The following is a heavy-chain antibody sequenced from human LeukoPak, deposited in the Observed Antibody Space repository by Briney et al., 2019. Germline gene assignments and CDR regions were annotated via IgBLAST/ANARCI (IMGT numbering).Heavy chain of an antibody. D-gene: IGHD3-9*01. CDR3: ARDQRYFDWLFPGSYFDY. CDR1: GFTFSSYW. J-gene: IGHJ4*02. CDR2: IKQDGSEK. Sequence: GGSLRLSCAASGFTFSSYWMSWVRQAPGKGLEWVANIKQDGSEKYYVDSVKSRFTISRDNAKNSLYLQMNSLRAEDTAVYYCARDQRYFDWLFPGSYFDYWGQGTLVTVSS. V-gene: IGHV3-7*03.